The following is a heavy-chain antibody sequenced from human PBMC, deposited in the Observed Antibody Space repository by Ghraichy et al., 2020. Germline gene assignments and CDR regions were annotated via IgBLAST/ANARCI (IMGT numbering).Heavy chain of an antibody. CDR1: GGSISSGGYY. V-gene: IGHV4-31*03. J-gene: IGHJ4*02. CDR2: IYYSGST. Sequence: SETLSLTCTVSGGSISSGGYYWSWIRQHPGKGLEWIGYIYYSGSTYYNPSLKSRVTISVDTSKNQFSLKLSSVTAADTAVYYCARGRGYSGYELDYWGQGTLVTVSS. CDR3: ARGRGYSGYELDY. D-gene: IGHD5-12*01.